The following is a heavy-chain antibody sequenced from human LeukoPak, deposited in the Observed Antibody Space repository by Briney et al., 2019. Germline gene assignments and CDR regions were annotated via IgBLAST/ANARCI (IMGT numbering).Heavy chain of an antibody. CDR3: ARQLRGEAVAGHLQPFDY. D-gene: IGHD6-19*01. Sequence: SETLSLTCSVSGGSISSYYWSWIRQPPGKRLEWIGYIYYNGITYYNPALKSRVTISVDTSKNQFSLKLSSVTAADTAVYFCARQLRGEAVAGHLQPFDYWGQGTLVTVSS. V-gene: IGHV4-59*08. CDR1: GGSISSYY. J-gene: IGHJ4*02. CDR2: IYYNGIT.